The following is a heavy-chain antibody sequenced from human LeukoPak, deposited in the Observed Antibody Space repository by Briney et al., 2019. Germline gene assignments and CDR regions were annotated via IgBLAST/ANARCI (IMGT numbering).Heavy chain of an antibody. V-gene: IGHV1-46*01. Sequence: ASVKVSCKSSGYNFITYYIHWVRRAPGQGFEWMGFINPVGGSTSYAQKFQGRVTMTRDTSTSTVYMELRSLTSEDTAVCYCARNVASGLDSWGQGTLLTVSS. CDR3: ARNVASGLDS. J-gene: IGHJ4*02. CDR2: INPVGGST. CDR1: GYNFITYY. D-gene: IGHD2-21*01.